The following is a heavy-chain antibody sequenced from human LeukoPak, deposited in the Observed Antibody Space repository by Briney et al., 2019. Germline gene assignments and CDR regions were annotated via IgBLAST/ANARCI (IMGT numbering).Heavy chain of an antibody. Sequence: QPGGSLRLSCTTSGFTFSSYEMNWVRQAPGKGLEWVSYISSSGSTIYYADSVKGRFTISRDNAKNSLYLQMNSLRAEDTAVYYCARDPYSEGYFQHWGQGTLVTVSS. J-gene: IGHJ1*01. CDR3: ARDPYSEGYFQH. CDR2: ISSSGSTI. V-gene: IGHV3-48*03. D-gene: IGHD1-26*01. CDR1: GFTFSSYE.